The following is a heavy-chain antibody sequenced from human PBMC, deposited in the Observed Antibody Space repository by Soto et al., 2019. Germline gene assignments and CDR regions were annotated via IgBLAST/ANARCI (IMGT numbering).Heavy chain of an antibody. J-gene: IGHJ3*01. CDR2: INAVNGNT. CDR3: ARGVYSSDL. CDR1: GYTFTSYA. D-gene: IGHD6-13*01. V-gene: IGHV1-3*01. Sequence: QVQLVQSGAEVKKPGASVKVSCKASGYTFTSYAMHWVRQAPGQMLEWMGWINAVNGNTKYSQKFQGRVTITRDTSASTADMELSSLRSEDTAVYYCARGVYSSDLWGQGTMGTVSS.